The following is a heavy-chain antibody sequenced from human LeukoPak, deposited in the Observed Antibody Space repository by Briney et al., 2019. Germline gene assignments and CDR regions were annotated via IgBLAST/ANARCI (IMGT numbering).Heavy chain of an antibody. CDR3: ARGTYYYDSSGYMANWYFDL. Sequence: GGSLRLSCAASGFTFSNYGIHGVRQAPGKGLEWVALISYDGGDKYYADSVRGRFTISRDNSKNTLYLQMNSLRAEDRAVYYCARGTYYYDSSGYMANWYFDLWGRGTLVTVSS. CDR1: GFTFSNYG. V-gene: IGHV3-30*03. D-gene: IGHD3-22*01. CDR2: ISYDGGDK. J-gene: IGHJ2*01.